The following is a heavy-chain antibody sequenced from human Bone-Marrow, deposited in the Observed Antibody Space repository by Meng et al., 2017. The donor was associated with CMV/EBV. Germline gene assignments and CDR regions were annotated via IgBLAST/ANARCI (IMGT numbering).Heavy chain of an antibody. D-gene: IGHD2-2*01. CDR2: INHSGST. CDR1: GGSFSGYY. CDR3: ARRPGGYCSSTSCPNGPHWFDP. J-gene: IGHJ5*02. Sequence: GSLRLSCAVYGGSFSGYYWSWIRQPPGKGLEWIGEINHSGSTNYNPSLKSRVTISVDTSKNQFSLKLSSVTAADTAVYYCARRPGGYCSSTSCPNGPHWFDPWGQGTLVTVSS. V-gene: IGHV4-34*01.